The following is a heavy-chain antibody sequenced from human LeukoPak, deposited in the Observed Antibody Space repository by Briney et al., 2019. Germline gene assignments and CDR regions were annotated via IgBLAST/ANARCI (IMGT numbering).Heavy chain of an antibody. J-gene: IGHJ4*02. V-gene: IGHV4-39*01. CDR3: AMDNSGYYYVDY. Sequence: SETLSLTCTVSGGSISSSSYYWGWIRQPPGTGLEWIGSIYYSGSTYYNPSLKSRVTISVDTSKNQFSLKLNSVTAADTAVYYCAMDNSGYYYVDYWGQGTLVTVSS. D-gene: IGHD3-22*01. CDR2: IYYSGST. CDR1: GGSISSSSYY.